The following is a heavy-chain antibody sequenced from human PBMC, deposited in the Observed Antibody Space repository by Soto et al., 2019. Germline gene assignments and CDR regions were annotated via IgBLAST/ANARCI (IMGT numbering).Heavy chain of an antibody. V-gene: IGHV1-46*01. D-gene: IGHD3-22*01. Sequence: AAVKVCCKAPGYTYTETDMHWVLQSPAQGLEWMGIINPSGGSTSYAQKFQGRVTMTRDTSTSTVYMELSSLRSEDTAVYYCAREYHYYHSSGYLYYLDNWG. CDR1: GYTYTETD. CDR3: AREYHYYHSSGYLYYLDN. J-gene: IGHJ4*01. CDR2: INPSGGST.